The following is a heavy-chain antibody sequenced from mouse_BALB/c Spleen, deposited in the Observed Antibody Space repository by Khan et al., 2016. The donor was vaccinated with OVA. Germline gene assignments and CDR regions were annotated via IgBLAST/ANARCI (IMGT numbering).Heavy chain of an antibody. CDR1: GYTFTDYV. V-gene: IGHV1-77*01. CDR2: IYPGSGTT. J-gene: IGHJ3*01. CDR3: AKNYASWFAY. Sequence: QVQLKQSGPELVKPGASVKMSCKASGYTFTDYVINWVKQRTGQGLEWIGEIYPGSGTTYYNEKCKGKATLTADKSSNTAYMQLSSLTSEDSSVYFCAKNYASWFAYWDQGTLVTVSA.